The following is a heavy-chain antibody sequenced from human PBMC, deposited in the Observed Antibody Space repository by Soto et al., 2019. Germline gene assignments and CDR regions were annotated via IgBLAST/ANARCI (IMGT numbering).Heavy chain of an antibody. CDR2: VHYSGNT. CDR3: ARQDRVVAEGRWFDP. J-gene: IGHJ5*02. Sequence: SETLSLPCTVSGYSISSGYHWAWIRQPPGKGLEWLGSVHYSGNTYYNPPLKSRLTISVDKSKNQFSLNLSSVTAADTAVYYCARQDRVVAEGRWFDPWGQGTLVTVSS. V-gene: IGHV4-38-2*02. D-gene: IGHD2-15*01. CDR1: GYSISSGYH.